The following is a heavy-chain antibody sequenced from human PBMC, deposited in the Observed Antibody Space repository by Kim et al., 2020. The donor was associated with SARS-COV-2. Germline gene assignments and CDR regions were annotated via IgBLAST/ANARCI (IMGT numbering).Heavy chain of an antibody. CDR3: ARGSGGYSGYDDWFDP. Sequence: ASVKVSCKASGYTFTSYYMHWVRQAPGQGLEWMGIINPSGGSTSYAQKFQGRVTMTRDTSTSTVYMELSSLRSEDTAVYYCARGSGGYSGYDDWFDPWGQGTLVTVSS. V-gene: IGHV1-46*01. J-gene: IGHJ5*02. CDR1: GYTFTSYY. D-gene: IGHD5-12*01. CDR2: INPSGGST.